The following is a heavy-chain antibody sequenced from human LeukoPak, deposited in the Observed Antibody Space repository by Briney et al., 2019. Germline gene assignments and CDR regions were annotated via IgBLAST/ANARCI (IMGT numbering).Heavy chain of an antibody. J-gene: IGHJ1*01. CDR3: AKDISGWALEQTFQH. Sequence: PGGSLRLSCVASGFNFDDCAMHWVRQAPGEGLEWVSLISANTGFIYYADSVKGRFTISRDNSKNSVYLQMNSLRTEDSALYYCAKDISGWALEQTFQHWGQGTLVSVSS. CDR2: ISANTGFI. D-gene: IGHD6-19*01. CDR1: GFNFDDCA. V-gene: IGHV3-43*02.